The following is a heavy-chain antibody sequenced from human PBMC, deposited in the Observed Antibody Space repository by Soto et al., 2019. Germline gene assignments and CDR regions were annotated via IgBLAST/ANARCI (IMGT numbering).Heavy chain of an antibody. CDR1: GGSISSSSYY. V-gene: IGHV4-39*01. CDR3: AREWEQDYYYFDY. J-gene: IGHJ4*02. CDR2: IYYSGST. D-gene: IGHD1-26*01. Sequence: ASETLSLTCTVSGGSISSSSYYWGWIRQPPGKGLEWIGSIYYSGSTYYNPSLKSRVTISVDTSKNQFSPKLSSVTAADTAVYYCAREWEQDYYYFDYWGQGTLVTVSS.